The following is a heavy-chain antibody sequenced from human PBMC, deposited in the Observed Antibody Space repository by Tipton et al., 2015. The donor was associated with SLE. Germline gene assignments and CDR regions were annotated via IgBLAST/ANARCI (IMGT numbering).Heavy chain of an antibody. D-gene: IGHD6-13*01. CDR3: ARMDGKGSSWLRDGFDI. V-gene: IGHV4-39*07. J-gene: IGHJ3*02. CDR1: GGSISSGNYY. CDR2: IYYTGNT. Sequence: TLSLTCTVSGGSISSGNYYWGWIRQPPGKGLEWIGNIYYTGNTFYNPSLKSRVTISVDTSKNQFSLKLSSVTAADTAVYYCARMDGKGSSWLRDGFDIWGLGTLVTVSS.